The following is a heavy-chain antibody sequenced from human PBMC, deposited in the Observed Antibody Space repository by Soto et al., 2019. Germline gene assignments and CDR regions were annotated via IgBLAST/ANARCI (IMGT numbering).Heavy chain of an antibody. CDR1: GFTFENFG. CDR2: ISYDGSDK. V-gene: IGHV3-30*18. J-gene: IGHJ4*02. CDR3: AKASYGDVGVYFLDY. Sequence: QVQLVESGGGVVQPGRSLRLSCVASGFTFENFGIHWVRQAPGKGLEWVAVISYDGSDKYYADSMKGRFTISRDNSKNTLYLQMSSLRAEDTALYYCAKASYGDVGVYFLDYCGQGTVVTVSP. D-gene: IGHD4-17*01.